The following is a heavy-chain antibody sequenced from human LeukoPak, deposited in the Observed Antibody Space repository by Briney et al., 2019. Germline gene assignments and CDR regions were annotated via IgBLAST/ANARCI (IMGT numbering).Heavy chain of an antibody. D-gene: IGHD3-3*01. CDR2: IYYSGST. CDR3: ARAQGYDFWSGYSFFDY. V-gene: IGHV4-31*03. J-gene: IGHJ4*02. Sequence: PSETLSLTCTVSGGSISSGGYYWSWIRQHPGKGLGWIGYIYYSGSTYYNPSLKSRVTISVDTSKNQFSLKLSSVTAADTAVYYCARAQGYDFWSGYSFFDYWGQGTLVTVSS. CDR1: GGSISSGGYY.